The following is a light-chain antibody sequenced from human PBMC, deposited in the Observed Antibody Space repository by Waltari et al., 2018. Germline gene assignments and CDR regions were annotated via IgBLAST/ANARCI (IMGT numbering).Light chain of an antibody. V-gene: IGKV3-11*01. J-gene: IGKJ4*01. CDR2: DAS. CDR1: HSVREY. Sequence: EIVLTQSSATVSLSPGERATLSCRASHSVREYLAWYQQRPGQAPRLLIYDASNRATGVPARFSGTGYETDFTLTINNLEPEDFAVYYCQQRSSWPLTFGGGSKVEIK. CDR3: QQRSSWPLT.